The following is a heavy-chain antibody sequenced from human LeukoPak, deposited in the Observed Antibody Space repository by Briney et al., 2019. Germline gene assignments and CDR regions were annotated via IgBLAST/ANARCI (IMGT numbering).Heavy chain of an antibody. CDR1: GFTFSNYE. V-gene: IGHV3-48*03. Sequence: PGGSLRLSCAASGFTFSNYEMNWVRQAPGKGLEWVSYIVGSGDNKQYADSVRGRFTISRDNAKNSLYLQMNSLRAEDTAVYYCARAVVRGVIITFDYWGQGTLVTVSS. CDR2: IVGSGDNK. J-gene: IGHJ4*02. D-gene: IGHD3-10*01. CDR3: ARAVVRGVIITFDY.